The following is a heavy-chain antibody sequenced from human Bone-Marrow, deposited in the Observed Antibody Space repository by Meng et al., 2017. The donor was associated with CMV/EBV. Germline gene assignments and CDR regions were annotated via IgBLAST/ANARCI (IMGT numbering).Heavy chain of an antibody. CDR2: IYYSGST. D-gene: IGHD2-2*02. V-gene: IGHV4-61*08. Sequence: SETLSLTCTVSGGSISSGDYYWSWIRQPPGKGLEWIGYIYYSGSTNYNPSLKSRVTISVDTSKNQFSLKLSSVTAADTAVYYCAREVVVVPAAISWFDPWGQGTLVTVSS. CDR1: GGSISSGDYY. CDR3: AREVVVVPAAISWFDP. J-gene: IGHJ5*02.